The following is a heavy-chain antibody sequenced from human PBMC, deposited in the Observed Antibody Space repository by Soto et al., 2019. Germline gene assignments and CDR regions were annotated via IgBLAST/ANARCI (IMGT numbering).Heavy chain of an antibody. Sequence: LSLTCDVSGGSIRRGGYSLSWIRHPPGKGLEWIWYIYHSGSTYYNTSLKSRVTISVDRSKNQFSLKLSSVTAADTAVYYCARDYYDSSGYDAFDIWGQGTMVTVSS. V-gene: IGHV4-30-2*01. CDR2: IYHSGST. CDR1: GGSIRRGGYS. J-gene: IGHJ3*02. D-gene: IGHD3-22*01. CDR3: ARDYYDSSGYDAFDI.